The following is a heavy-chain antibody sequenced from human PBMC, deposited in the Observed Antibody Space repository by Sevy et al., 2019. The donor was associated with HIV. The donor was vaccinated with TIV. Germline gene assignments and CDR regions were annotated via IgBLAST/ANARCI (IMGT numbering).Heavy chain of an antibody. Sequence: GGSLRLSCAASGFTFSSYAMSWVRQAPGKGLEWVSAISHSGDGTYYADSVKGRSTISRDNSKNTLYLERNSLRAEDTAVYYCAKGTLVVPTVIYYYYGMSVWGQGTTVTVSS. J-gene: IGHJ6*02. CDR1: GFTFSSYA. V-gene: IGHV3-23*01. CDR2: ISHSGDGT. CDR3: AKGTLVVPTVIYYYYGMSV. D-gene: IGHD2-2*02.